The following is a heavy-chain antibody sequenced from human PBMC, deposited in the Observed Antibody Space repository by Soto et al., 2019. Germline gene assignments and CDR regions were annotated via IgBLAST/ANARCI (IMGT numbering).Heavy chain of an antibody. CDR1: GYTFTSYG. Sequence: ASVKVSCKASGYTFTSYGISWVRQAPGQGLEWMGWISAYNGNTNYAQKLQGRVTMTTDTSTSTAYMELRSLRSDDTAVYYCARAGVPGSYYYYGMDVWGQGTTVTVSS. V-gene: IGHV1-18*01. CDR3: ARAGVPGSYYYYGMDV. D-gene: IGHD2-15*01. CDR2: ISAYNGNT. J-gene: IGHJ6*02.